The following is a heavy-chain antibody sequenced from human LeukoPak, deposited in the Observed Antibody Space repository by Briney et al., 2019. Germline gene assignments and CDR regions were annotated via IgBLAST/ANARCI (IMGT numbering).Heavy chain of an antibody. CDR1: GFKFSSYG. J-gene: IGHJ4*02. V-gene: IGHV3-30*18. CDR2: ISYDGSNK. Sequence: PGRSLRLSCAASGFKFSSYGMYWVRQAPGKGLDWVAVISYDGSNKYYADSVKGRFTISRDNSKNTLYLQMNSLRAEDTAVYYCAKDRLVYGPGNSYFDYWGQGPLVTVSS. D-gene: IGHD3-10*01. CDR3: AKDRLVYGPGNSYFDY.